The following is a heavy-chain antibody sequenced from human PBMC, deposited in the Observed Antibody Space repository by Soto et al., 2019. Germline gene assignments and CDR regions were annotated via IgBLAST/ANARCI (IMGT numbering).Heavy chain of an antibody. CDR3: ARGTTVTHYYYYMDV. CDR2: INHSGST. Sequence: QVQLQQWGAGLLKPSETLSLTCAVYGGSFSGYYWSWIRQPPGKGLEWIGEINHSGSTNYNPSLKSRVTISVDTSKNQFSLKLSSVTAADTAVYYCARGTTVTHYYYYMDVWGKGTTVTVSS. D-gene: IGHD4-17*01. J-gene: IGHJ6*03. V-gene: IGHV4-34*01. CDR1: GGSFSGYY.